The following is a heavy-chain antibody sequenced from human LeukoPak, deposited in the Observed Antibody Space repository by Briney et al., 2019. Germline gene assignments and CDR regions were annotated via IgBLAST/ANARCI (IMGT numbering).Heavy chain of an antibody. CDR3: AKDLRWELTWPFDY. J-gene: IGHJ4*02. D-gene: IGHD1-26*01. Sequence: SETLSLTCAVYGGSFSGYYWSWIRQPPGKGLEWIGEINHSGSTNYNPSLKSRVTISVDTSKNQFSLKLSSVTAADTAVYYCAKDLRWELTWPFDYWGQGTLVTVSS. V-gene: IGHV4-34*01. CDR2: INHSGST. CDR1: GGSFSGYY.